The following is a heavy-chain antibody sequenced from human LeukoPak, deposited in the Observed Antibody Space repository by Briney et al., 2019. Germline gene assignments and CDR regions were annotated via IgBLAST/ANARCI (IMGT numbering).Heavy chain of an antibody. CDR2: INPSGGST. Sequence: GASVKVSCKASGGTFSSYAISWVRQAPGQGLEWMGIINPSGGSTSYAQKFQGRVTMTRDTSTSTVYMELSSLRSEDTAVYYCARGTYYYDSSGYRIDYWGQGTLVTVSS. CDR1: GGTFSSYA. CDR3: ARGTYYYDSSGYRIDY. V-gene: IGHV1-46*01. D-gene: IGHD3-22*01. J-gene: IGHJ4*02.